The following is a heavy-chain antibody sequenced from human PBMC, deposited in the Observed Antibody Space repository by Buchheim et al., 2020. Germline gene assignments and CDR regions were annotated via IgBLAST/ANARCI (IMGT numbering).Heavy chain of an antibody. D-gene: IGHD6-13*01. J-gene: IGHJ5*02. CDR2: IKQDGSEK. V-gene: IGHV3-7*01. Sequence: EVQLVESGGGLVQPGGSLRLSCAASGFTFSSYWMSWVRQAPGKGLEWVANIKQDGSEKYYVGSVKGRFTISRDNPKNSLYLQMNSLRAEDTAVYYCAREIPGIAAFGQDWFDPWGQGTL. CDR1: GFTFSSYW. CDR3: AREIPGIAAFGQDWFDP.